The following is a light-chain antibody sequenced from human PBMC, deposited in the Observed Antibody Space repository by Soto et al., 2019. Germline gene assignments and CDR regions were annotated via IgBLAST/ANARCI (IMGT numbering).Light chain of an antibody. CDR1: SSDVGAYNY. J-gene: IGLJ3*02. CDR2: DVS. Sequence: QSALTQPASVSGSPGQSITISCTGTSSDVGAYNYVSWYQQHPGKAPKLMIHDVSDRPSGVSNRFSDSKSGNTASLTISGLQAEDEADYYCSSYTASSTLVFGGGTKLTV. CDR3: SSYTASSTLV. V-gene: IGLV2-14*03.